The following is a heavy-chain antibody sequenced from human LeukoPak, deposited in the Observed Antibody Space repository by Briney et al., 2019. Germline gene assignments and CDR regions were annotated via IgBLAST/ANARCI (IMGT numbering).Heavy chain of an antibody. D-gene: IGHD2-15*01. CDR1: GYTFTGYY. CDR3: ARDYRYCSGGSCYYFDY. Sequence: ASVKVSCKASGYTFTGYYMHWVRQAPGQGLEWMGIINPSGGSTSYAQKFQGRVTMTRDMSTSTVYMELSSLRSDDTAVYYCARDYRYCSGGSCYYFDYWGQGTLVTVSS. CDR2: INPSGGST. J-gene: IGHJ4*02. V-gene: IGHV1-46*01.